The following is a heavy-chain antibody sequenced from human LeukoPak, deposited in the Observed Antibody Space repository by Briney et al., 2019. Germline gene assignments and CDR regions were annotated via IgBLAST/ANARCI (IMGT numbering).Heavy chain of an antibody. D-gene: IGHD3/OR15-3a*01. CDR1: GITFSGNW. Sequence: GGSLRLSCADSGITFSGNWMSWVRQAPGKGLEWVAHIKPDGSEKYYVDSVRGRSTISRDNAENSLYLEMNSLRAEDTAVYFCARDRDWSFDSWGQGTLVTVSS. CDR2: IKPDGSEK. J-gene: IGHJ4*02. CDR3: ARDRDWSFDS. V-gene: IGHV3-7*01.